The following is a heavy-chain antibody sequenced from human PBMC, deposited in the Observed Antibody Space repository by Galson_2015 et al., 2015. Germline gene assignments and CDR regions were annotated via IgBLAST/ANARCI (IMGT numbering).Heavy chain of an antibody. D-gene: IGHD6-13*01. J-gene: IGHJ4*02. CDR3: AKLGGYSSTWSYFDY. Sequence: SLRLSCAASGFTFSSYAMSWVRQAPGKGLEWVSGISGSGGSTDYADSVKGRLTISRDNSKSTLYLQMNSLRAEDTALYYCAKLGGYSSTWSYFDYWGQGTLVAVSS. CDR2: ISGSGGST. V-gene: IGHV3-23*01. CDR1: GFTFSSYA.